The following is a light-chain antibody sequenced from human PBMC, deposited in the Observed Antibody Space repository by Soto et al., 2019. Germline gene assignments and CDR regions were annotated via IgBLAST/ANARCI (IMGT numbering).Light chain of an antibody. V-gene: IGKV1-39*01. CDR1: QSIYSF. J-gene: IGKJ3*01. CDR3: QQTYSAPLA. CDR2: SAS. Sequence: DIQLTQSPSSLSASVGVRVTLTCRASQSIYSFVNWYQQKPGRAPNLLIYSASRLQSGVPSRFSGSGSGTDFTLTISSLQPEDFAIYYCQQTYSAPLAFGPGTKVDIK.